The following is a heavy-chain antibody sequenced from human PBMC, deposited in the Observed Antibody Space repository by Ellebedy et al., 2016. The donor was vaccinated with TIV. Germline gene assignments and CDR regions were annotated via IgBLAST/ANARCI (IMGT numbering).Heavy chain of an antibody. Sequence: AASVKVSCKASGYTFTSYGISWVRQAPGQGLEWMGWISAYNGNTNYAHKLQGRVTMTTDTSTSTAYMELRSLRSDDTTVYYCAVGVYYDSSGSNAFDIWGQGTMVTVSS. D-gene: IGHD3-22*01. V-gene: IGHV1-18*04. J-gene: IGHJ3*02. CDR2: ISAYNGNT. CDR3: AVGVYYDSSGSNAFDI. CDR1: GYTFTSYG.